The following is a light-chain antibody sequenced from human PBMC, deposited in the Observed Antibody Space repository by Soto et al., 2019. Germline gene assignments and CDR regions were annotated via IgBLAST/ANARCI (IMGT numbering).Light chain of an antibody. V-gene: IGLV2-11*01. CDR2: DVS. CDR3: CSYAGSYTYV. CDR1: SSDVGGYNY. Sequence: QSVLTQPRSVSGSHGQSVTISFTGTSSDVGGYNYVSWYQQHPGKAPKLMIYDVSKRPSGVPDRFSGSKSGNTASPTISGLQAEDEADYYCCSYAGSYTYVFGTGTKV. J-gene: IGLJ1*01.